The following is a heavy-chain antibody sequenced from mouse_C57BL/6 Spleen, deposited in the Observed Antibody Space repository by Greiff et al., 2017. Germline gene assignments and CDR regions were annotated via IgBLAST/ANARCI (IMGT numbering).Heavy chain of an antibody. Sequence: QVQLQQPRAELVKPGASVKLSCKASGYTFTSYWMHWVKQRPGQGLEWIGMIHPNSGSTNYNEKFKSKATLTVDKSSSTAYMQLSSLTSEDSAVYYCATTVVARYFDVWGTGTTVTVSS. D-gene: IGHD1-1*01. CDR1: GYTFTSYW. CDR2: IHPNSGST. CDR3: ATTVVARYFDV. J-gene: IGHJ1*03. V-gene: IGHV1-64*01.